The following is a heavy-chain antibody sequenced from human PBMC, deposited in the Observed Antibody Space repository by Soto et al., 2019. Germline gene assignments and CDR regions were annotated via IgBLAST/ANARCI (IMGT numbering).Heavy chain of an antibody. D-gene: IGHD5-12*01. Sequence: QVQLVQSGAEVKKPGSSVKVSCKASGGTFSSYAISWVRQAPGQGLEWMGGIIPIFGTANYAQKFQGRVTXXAXEXXSTAYMELSSLRSEDTAVYYCAREPRWLHYWYFDLWGRGTLVTVSS. CDR2: IIPIFGTA. CDR3: AREPRWLHYWYFDL. J-gene: IGHJ2*01. V-gene: IGHV1-69*12. CDR1: GGTFSSYA.